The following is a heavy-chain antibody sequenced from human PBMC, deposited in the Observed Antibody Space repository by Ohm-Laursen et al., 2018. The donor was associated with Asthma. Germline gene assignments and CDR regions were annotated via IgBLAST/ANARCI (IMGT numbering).Heavy chain of an antibody. Sequence: GSLRLSCAASGFTFDDYAMHWVRQAPGKGLEWVSAISGSGGSTYYADSVKGRFTISRDNSKNTLYLQMNSLRAEDTAVYYCAKIQLRFGGMDVWGQGTTVTVSS. CDR1: GFTFDDYA. CDR3: AKIQLRFGGMDV. CDR2: ISGSGGST. D-gene: IGHD3-3*01. V-gene: IGHV3-23*01. J-gene: IGHJ6*02.